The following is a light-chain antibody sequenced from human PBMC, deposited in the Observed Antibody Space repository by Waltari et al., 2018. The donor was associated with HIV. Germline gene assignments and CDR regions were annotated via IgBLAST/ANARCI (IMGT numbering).Light chain of an antibody. Sequence: QSALTQPRSVSGSPGQSVTISCTGTSSDVGAYNYVSWYQQNPGKAPKLMIYDVTKRPSGVPDRFSGSKSGNPASLTISGLQAEDEADYYCCSYAGSYTYVFGTGTKVTVL. CDR2: DVT. V-gene: IGLV2-11*01. CDR1: SSDVGAYNY. J-gene: IGLJ1*01. CDR3: CSYAGSYTYV.